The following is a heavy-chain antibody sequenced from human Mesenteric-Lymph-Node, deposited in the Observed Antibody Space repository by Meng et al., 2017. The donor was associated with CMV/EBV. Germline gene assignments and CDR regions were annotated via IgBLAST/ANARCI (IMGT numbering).Heavy chain of an antibody. CDR2: MNPNSGNT. J-gene: IGHJ6*02. D-gene: IGHD3-3*01. CDR1: GYTFSGYY. CDR3: ARGSRTIFGVVIYYYYGMDV. Sequence: ASVKVSCKASGYTFSGYYMHWVRQATGQGLEWMGWMNPNSGNTGYAQKFQGRVTITRNTSISTAYMELSSLRSEDTAVYYCARGSRTIFGVVIYYYYGMDVWGQGTTVTVSS. V-gene: IGHV1-8*03.